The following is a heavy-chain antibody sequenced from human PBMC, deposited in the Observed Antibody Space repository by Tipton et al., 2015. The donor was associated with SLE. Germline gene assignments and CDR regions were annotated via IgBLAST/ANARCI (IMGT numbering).Heavy chain of an antibody. CDR3: AKDTGAAAAKGYFDY. CDR1: GFTFDDYT. Sequence: SLRLSCAASGFTFDDYTMHWVRQAPGKGLEWVSLISWDGGSTYYADSVKGRFTISRDNSKNPLYLQMNSLRTEVTALYYCAKDTGAAAAKGYFDYWRHGTLVTVSS. D-gene: IGHD6-13*01. V-gene: IGHV3-43*01. CDR2: ISWDGGST. J-gene: IGHJ4*01.